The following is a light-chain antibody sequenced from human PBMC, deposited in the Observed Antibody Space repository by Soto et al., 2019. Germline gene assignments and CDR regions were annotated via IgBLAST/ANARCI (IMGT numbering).Light chain of an antibody. CDR1: NIGDKR. CDR3: QVWDIMTDNDV. V-gene: IGLV3-21*04. J-gene: IGLJ1*01. CDR2: YDS. Sequence: SYVLTQPPSVSVAPEKTTTITCGGNNIGDKRVHWYRQKPGQAPVLLISYDSDRPSGIPERFSGSNSGNTATLTISRVEAGDEADYYCQVWDIMTDNDVFGGGTKLTVL.